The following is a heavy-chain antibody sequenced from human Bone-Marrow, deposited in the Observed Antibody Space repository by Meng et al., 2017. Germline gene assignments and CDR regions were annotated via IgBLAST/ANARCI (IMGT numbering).Heavy chain of an antibody. D-gene: IGHD3-10*01. CDR1: GFTFDDYG. CDR3: AKDAQAGDYYGSQRASDH. CDR2: INWNGGST. J-gene: IGHJ4*02. V-gene: IGHV3-20*04. Sequence: GGSLRLSCAASGFTFDDYGMSWVRQAPGKGLEWVSGINWNGGSTGYADSVKGRFTISRDNAKNSLYLQMNSLRVEDTALYYCAKDAQAGDYYGSQRASDHWGQGTLVTVSS.